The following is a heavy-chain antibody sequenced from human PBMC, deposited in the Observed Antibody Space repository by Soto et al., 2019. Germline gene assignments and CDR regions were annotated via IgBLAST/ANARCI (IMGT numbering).Heavy chain of an antibody. D-gene: IGHD3-9*01. CDR2: INPDSGGT. Sequence: ASVKVSCKASGYTFTDYYMHWVRQAPGQGLEWMGCINPDSGGTDYTQKFQGRVTMTRDTSLSTAYMEASRLRSDDTAIYYCTTQTHAVYYYNDYWGQGTLVTVSS. V-gene: IGHV1-2*02. CDR1: GYTFTDYY. J-gene: IGHJ4*02. CDR3: TTQTHAVYYYNDY.